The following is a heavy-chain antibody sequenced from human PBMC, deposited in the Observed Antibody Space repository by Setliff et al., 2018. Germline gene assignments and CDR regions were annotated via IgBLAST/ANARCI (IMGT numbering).Heavy chain of an antibody. D-gene: IGHD2-21*02. CDR2: MRHSGGT. CDR3: ARQLCSGGDCYPTTFDY. V-gene: IGHV4-39*07. CDR1: GGSISSGTYY. J-gene: IGHJ4*02. Sequence: PSETLSLTCTVSGGSISSGTYYWGWIRQPPGKGLECIGSMRHSGGTYYNPSLKSRVTISLDTSENQFSLKLSSVAAADTAVYYCARQLCSGGDCYPTTFDYWGQGTLVTVSS.